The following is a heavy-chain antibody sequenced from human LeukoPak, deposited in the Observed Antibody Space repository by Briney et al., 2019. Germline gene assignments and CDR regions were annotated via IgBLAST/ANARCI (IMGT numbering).Heavy chain of an antibody. CDR3: ARELASGLYYYYYYMDV. J-gene: IGHJ6*03. CDR1: GFTFSSYA. Sequence: GGSLRLSCAASGFTFSSYAMSWVRQAPGKELEWVSAISGSGGSTYYADSVKGRFTISRDNAKNSLYLQMNSLRAEDTAVYYCARELASGLYYYYYYMDVWGKGTTVTVSS. CDR2: ISGSGGST. V-gene: IGHV3-23*01.